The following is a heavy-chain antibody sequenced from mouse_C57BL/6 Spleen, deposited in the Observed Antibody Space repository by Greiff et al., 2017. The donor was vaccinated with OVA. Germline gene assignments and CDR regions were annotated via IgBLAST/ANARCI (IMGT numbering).Heavy chain of an antibody. CDR3: ARCRGVVDYDAMDY. Sequence: EVQLQQSGPELVKPGASVKISCKASGYTFTDYYMNWVKQSHGKSLEWIGDINPNNGGTSYNQKFKGKATLTVDKSSSNAYMELRSLTSEDSAVYYCARCRGVVDYDAMDYWGQGTSVTVSS. J-gene: IGHJ4*01. V-gene: IGHV1-26*01. CDR1: GYTFTDYY. CDR2: INPNNGGT. D-gene: IGHD1-1*01.